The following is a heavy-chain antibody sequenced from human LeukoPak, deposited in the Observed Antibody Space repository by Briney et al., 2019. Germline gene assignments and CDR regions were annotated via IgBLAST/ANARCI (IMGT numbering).Heavy chain of an antibody. V-gene: IGHV1-18*04. D-gene: IGHD3-10*01. Sequence: ASVKVSCKASGYTFTSYGISWVRQAPGQGLEWMGWISAYNGNTNYAQKLQGRVTMTTDTSTSTAYMELRSLRSDDTAVYYCARGLDGSGSWPNYYYYYGMGVWGKGTTVTVSS. CDR1: GYTFTSYG. J-gene: IGHJ6*04. CDR2: ISAYNGNT. CDR3: ARGLDGSGSWPNYYYYYGMGV.